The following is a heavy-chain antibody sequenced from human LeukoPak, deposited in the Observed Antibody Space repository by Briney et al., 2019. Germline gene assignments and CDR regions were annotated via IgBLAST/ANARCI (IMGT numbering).Heavy chain of an antibody. CDR3: VKGSGYFDY. V-gene: IGHV3-64D*06. CDR1: GFTFSSYA. Sequence: GGSLRLSCSASGFTFSSYAMHWVRQAPGKGLEYVSAVSNKGAGTYYADSVEGRFTIFRDNSKNTLYLQMSSLRPEDTAVYYCVKGSGYFDYWGQGTLVTVSS. CDR2: VSNKGAGT. D-gene: IGHD3-10*01. J-gene: IGHJ4*02.